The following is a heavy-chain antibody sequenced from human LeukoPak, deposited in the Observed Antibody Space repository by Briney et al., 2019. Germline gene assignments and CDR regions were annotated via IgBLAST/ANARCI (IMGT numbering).Heavy chain of an antibody. CDR2: IYTSGST. CDR3: ARHSPYSSSWQTYYYYYMDV. V-gene: IGHV4-4*09. Sequence: PSETLSLTCTVSGGSISSYYWSWIRQPPGKGLEWIGYIYTSGSTNYNPSLKSRVTISVDTSKNQFSLKLSSVTAADTAVYYCARHSPYSSSWQTYYYYYMDVWGKGTTVTVSS. D-gene: IGHD6-13*01. CDR1: GGSISSYY. J-gene: IGHJ6*03.